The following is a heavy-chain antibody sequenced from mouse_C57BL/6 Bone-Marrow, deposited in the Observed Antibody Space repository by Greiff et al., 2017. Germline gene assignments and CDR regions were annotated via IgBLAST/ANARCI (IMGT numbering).Heavy chain of an antibody. CDR2: IHYDGSST. V-gene: IGHV5-16*01. D-gene: IGHD1-1*01. CDR3: ARGTTVVPPYAMDY. J-gene: IGHJ4*01. CDR1: GFTFSDYY. Sequence: EVKLMESEGGLVQPGSSMKLSCTASGFTFSDYYMAWVRQVPEKGLEWVANIHYDGSSTYYLDSLKSRFIISRDNAKNILYLQMNSQKSEDTATYYCARGTTVVPPYAMDYWGQGTSVTVSS.